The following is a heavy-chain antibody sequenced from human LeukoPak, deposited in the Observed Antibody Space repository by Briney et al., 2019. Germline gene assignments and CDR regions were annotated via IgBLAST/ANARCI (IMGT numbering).Heavy chain of an antibody. Sequence: PGGSLRLSCAASEFTVSSNYMSWVRQAPGKGLEWVAVIHSAGSTYYADYVKGRFNISRDSSTTTLYLQITSLRVEDTAVYYCAIHSSGLYMYYYGMDVWGQGTTVTVSS. D-gene: IGHD6-19*01. CDR3: AIHSSGLYMYYYGMDV. J-gene: IGHJ6*02. V-gene: IGHV3-53*01. CDR2: IHSAGST. CDR1: EFTVSSNY.